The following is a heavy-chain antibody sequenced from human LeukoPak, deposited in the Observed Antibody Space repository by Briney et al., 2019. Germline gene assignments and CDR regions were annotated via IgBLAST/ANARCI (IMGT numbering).Heavy chain of an antibody. CDR2: INKDGSKG. CDR1: GFSFGNFW. D-gene: IGHD3-16*01. J-gene: IGHJ4*02. V-gene: IGHV3-7*01. Sequence: GGSLRLSCAASGFSFGNFWMSWVRQAPGKGLEWVAGINKDGSKGYYANSVKGRVTISRDNARNSLYLQINSLSAEDTAVYYCTRLEYVCIIGGDYWGEGALITV. CDR3: TRLEYVCIIGGDY.